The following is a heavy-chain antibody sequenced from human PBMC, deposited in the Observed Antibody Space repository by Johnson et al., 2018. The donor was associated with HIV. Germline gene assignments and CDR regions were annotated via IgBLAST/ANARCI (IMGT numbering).Heavy chain of an antibody. V-gene: IGHV3-13*01. J-gene: IGHJ3*02. CDR3: VRASWFGAFDI. CDR2: IDTTGDT. CDR1: GFTFSSYD. D-gene: IGHD3-10*01. Sequence: VQLVESGGGLVQPGGSLRLSCAASGFTFSSYDMHWVRQPPGKGLEWVSSIDTTGDTYYQGSVRGRFTISRENAKNSLYLQMNNLRAGDSAVYYCVRASWFGAFDIWGQGTLVTVSS.